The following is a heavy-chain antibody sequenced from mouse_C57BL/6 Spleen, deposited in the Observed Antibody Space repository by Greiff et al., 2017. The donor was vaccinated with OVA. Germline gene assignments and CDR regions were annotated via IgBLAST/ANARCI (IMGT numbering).Heavy chain of an antibody. J-gene: IGHJ3*01. D-gene: IGHD1-1*01. Sequence: QVQLQQSGAELVKPGASVKISCKASGYAFSSYWMNWVKQRPGKGLEWIGQIYPGDGDTNYNGKFKGKATLTADKSSSTAYMQLRSLTSEDSAVYFCARELNYGSPAWFAYWGQGTLVTVSA. CDR1: GYAFSSYW. CDR3: ARELNYGSPAWFAY. V-gene: IGHV1-80*01. CDR2: IYPGDGDT.